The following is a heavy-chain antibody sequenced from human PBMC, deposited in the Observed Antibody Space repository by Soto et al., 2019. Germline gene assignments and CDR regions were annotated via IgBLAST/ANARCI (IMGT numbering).Heavy chain of an antibody. V-gene: IGHV1-69*06. CDR1: EYTFRNYA. J-gene: IGHJ2*01. Sequence: ASVKVSCKAAEYTFRNYAISWVRQAPGQGLEWMGGIIPIFGTANYAQKFQGRVTITADTSANTVYLELSRLRYEDTAVYYCASTKHDRRPYYSRYLGLLCRGTLVNVS. D-gene: IGHD3-22*01. CDR2: IIPIFGTA. CDR3: ASTKHDRRPYYSRYLGL.